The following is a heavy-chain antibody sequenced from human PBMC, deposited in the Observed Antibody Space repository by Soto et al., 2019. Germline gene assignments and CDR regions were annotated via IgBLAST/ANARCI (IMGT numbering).Heavy chain of an antibody. J-gene: IGHJ6*02. CDR1: GFTFSNYA. D-gene: IGHD2-2*01. Sequence: EVQLLESGGGLVQPGGSLRLSCAASGFTFSNYAMTWVRQAPGKGLEWVSGISGSGGSAYYADSVKGRFLGSRDNSKNTFYLQMNSLRPEDTAVYYCAKAYCSTTSCPPGNYYFYGMDVWGQGTTVTVSS. V-gene: IGHV3-23*01. CDR2: ISGSGGSA. CDR3: AKAYCSTTSCPPGNYYFYGMDV.